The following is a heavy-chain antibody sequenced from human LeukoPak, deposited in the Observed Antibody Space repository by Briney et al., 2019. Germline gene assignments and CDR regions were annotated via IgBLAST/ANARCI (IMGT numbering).Heavy chain of an antibody. J-gene: IGHJ4*02. Sequence: PSETLSLTCTVSGGSISTSNYYWGWIREPPGKGLEWIGSIYYSGTTYHNPSLKSRVAISLDMSENHFSLKLTPVTAADTAVYYCARGQGTVTTHWGQGTLVTVSS. CDR3: ARGQGTVTTH. V-gene: IGHV4-39*02. CDR1: GGSISTSNYY. D-gene: IGHD4-17*01. CDR2: IYYSGTT.